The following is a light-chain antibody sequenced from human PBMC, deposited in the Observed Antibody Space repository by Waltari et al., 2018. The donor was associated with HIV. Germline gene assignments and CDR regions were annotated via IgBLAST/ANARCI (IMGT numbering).Light chain of an antibody. CDR3: SSFTKDFTVI. CDR1: DSDFGYGNF. Sequence: SVVPQPASVSGFPGQSVTISCTGTDSDFGYGNFVSWYQQHPGKAPKVILFEVDSRASGVDDRFSGSKSGNTASLTISGLRTEDEANYYCSSFTKDFTVIFGGGTKVTIL. CDR2: EVD. J-gene: IGLJ2*01. V-gene: IGLV2-14*03.